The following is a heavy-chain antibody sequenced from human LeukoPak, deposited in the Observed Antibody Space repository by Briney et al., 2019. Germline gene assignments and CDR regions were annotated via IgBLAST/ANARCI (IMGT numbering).Heavy chain of an antibody. V-gene: IGHV1-2*06. J-gene: IGHJ4*02. CDR2: INPNSGGT. D-gene: IGHD1-26*01. CDR1: GYTFTGYY. Sequence: GASVKVSCKASGYTFTGYYMHWVRQPPGQGLEWMGRINPNSGGTNYAQKLQGRVTMTRDTSSSTAYMELSRLRSDDAAVYYCARDLGQATLSDYWGQGTLVTVSS. CDR3: ARDLGQATLSDY.